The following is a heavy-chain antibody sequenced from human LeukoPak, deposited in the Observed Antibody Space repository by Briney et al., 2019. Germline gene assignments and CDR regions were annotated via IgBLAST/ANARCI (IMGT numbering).Heavy chain of an antibody. D-gene: IGHD1-20*01. CDR3: ARKGCFDNCYLFDY. CDR1: GYTFTGYY. CDR2: INPNSGGT. Sequence: VASVKVSCKASGYTFTGYYMHWVRQAPGQGLEWMGWINPNSGGTNYAQKFQGRVTMTRDTSISTAYMELRSLGSDDTAVYYCARKGCFDNCYLFDYWGQGTLVTVSS. V-gene: IGHV1-2*02. J-gene: IGHJ4*02.